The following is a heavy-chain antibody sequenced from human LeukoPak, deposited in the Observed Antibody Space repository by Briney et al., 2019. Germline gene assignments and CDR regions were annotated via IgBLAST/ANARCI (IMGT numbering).Heavy chain of an antibody. CDR2: IYYSGST. D-gene: IGHD3-3*01. J-gene: IGHJ4*02. CDR3: ARQYDFWSGLFDY. Sequence: SETLSLTCTDCGASLSSYYWSWIRQPPGKGLEWIGYIYYSGSTNYNPSLKSRVSMSVDTSKNQFSLKLSSVTAADTAVYYCARQYDFWSGLFDYWGQGILVTVSS. CDR1: GASLSSYY. V-gene: IGHV4-59*08.